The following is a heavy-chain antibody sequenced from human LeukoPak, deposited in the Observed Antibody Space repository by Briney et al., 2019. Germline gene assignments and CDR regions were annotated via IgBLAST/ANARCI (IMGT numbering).Heavy chain of an antibody. Sequence: GGSLRLSCAASGFTFSSYAMSWVRQAPGKGLEWVANIKKDGSEKYYVDSVKGRFTISRDNAKNSLLLQMNSLRAEDTAMYYCSRGDYDSSGYTYYFAYWGQGTLVTVSS. CDR2: IKKDGSEK. D-gene: IGHD3-22*01. CDR1: GFTFSSYA. CDR3: SRGDYDSSGYTYYFAY. V-gene: IGHV3-7*03. J-gene: IGHJ4*02.